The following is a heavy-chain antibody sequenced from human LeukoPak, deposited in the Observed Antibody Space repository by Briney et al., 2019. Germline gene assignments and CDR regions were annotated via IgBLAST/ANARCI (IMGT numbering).Heavy chain of an antibody. CDR3: ARDGYGGIRYYCYMDV. CDR1: GFTFSSYS. D-gene: IGHD4-23*01. V-gene: IGHV3-21*01. CDR2: ISSSSYI. Sequence: GGSLRLSCAASGFTFSSYSMNWVRQAPGKGLEWVSSISSSSYIYYADSVKGRFTISRDNAKNSLYLQMNSLRAEDTAVYYCARDGYGGIRYYCYMDVWGKGTTVTVSS. J-gene: IGHJ6*03.